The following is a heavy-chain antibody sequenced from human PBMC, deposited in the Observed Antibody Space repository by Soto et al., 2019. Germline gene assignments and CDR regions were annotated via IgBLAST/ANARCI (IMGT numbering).Heavy chain of an antibody. D-gene: IGHD3-16*02. Sequence: QVQLQESGPGLVKPSQTLSLTCTVSGGSISSGDYYWSWIRQPPGKGLEWIGYIYYSGSTYYNPSLKRRVTISVDTSKNHFSLKLSSVTAADTAVYYCARDPRYYDYVWGSYRYSLPDYWGQGTLVTVSS. CDR2: IYYSGST. V-gene: IGHV4-30-4*01. J-gene: IGHJ4*02. CDR1: GGSISSGDYY. CDR3: ARDPRYYDYVWGSYRYSLPDY.